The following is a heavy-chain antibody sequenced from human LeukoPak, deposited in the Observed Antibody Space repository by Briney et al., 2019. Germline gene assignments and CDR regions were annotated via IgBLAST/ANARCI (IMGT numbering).Heavy chain of an antibody. V-gene: IGHV4-39*02. J-gene: IGHJ4*02. CDR2: VYYGRXP. CDR3: ARSSGTGTFSY. CDR1: GDSISRSTYY. Sequence: SGTLSLTCTVSGDSISRSTYYWAWIRQPPGKGXEWIGSVYYGRXPYFNPXXESRATISVDTSKNHFSLKMSSVTAADTAVYYCARSSGTGTFSYWGQGTLVTVSS. D-gene: IGHD6-25*01.